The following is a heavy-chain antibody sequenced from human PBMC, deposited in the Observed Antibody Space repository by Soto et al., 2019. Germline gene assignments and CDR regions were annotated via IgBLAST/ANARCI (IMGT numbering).Heavy chain of an antibody. V-gene: IGHV4-30-4*01. CDR1: GGSISSGDYY. CDR3: ARDSGSYPYGMDV. Sequence: SETLSLTCTVSGGSISSGDYYWSWIRQPPGKGLEWIGYIYYSGSTYYNPSLKSRVTISVDTSKNQFSLKLSSVTAADTAVYYCARDSGSYPYGMDVWGQGTTVTVSS. D-gene: IGHD1-26*01. J-gene: IGHJ6*02. CDR2: IYYSGST.